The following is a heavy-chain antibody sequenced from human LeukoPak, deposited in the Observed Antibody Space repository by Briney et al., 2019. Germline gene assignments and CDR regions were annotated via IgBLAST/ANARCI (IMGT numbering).Heavy chain of an antibody. D-gene: IGHD6-6*01. CDR3: AKEPGEYSSSRYFDY. V-gene: IGHV3-53*01. CDR2: VYSDGST. Sequence: GGSLRLSCAASGLTVRNNYMSWVRQAPGKGLEWVSVVYSDGSTYYADSVRGRFTISRDNSKNTLYLQMSSLRAEDTAVYYCAKEPGEYSSSRYFDYWGQGTLVTVSS. CDR1: GLTVRNNY. J-gene: IGHJ4*02.